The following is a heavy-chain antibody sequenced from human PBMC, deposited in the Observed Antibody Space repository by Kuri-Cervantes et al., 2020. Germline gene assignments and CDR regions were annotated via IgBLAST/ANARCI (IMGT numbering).Heavy chain of an antibody. CDR2: ISGNGDTT. CDR3: AKESHYDFWSGYYMGTPVDY. CDR1: GFTFSNSA. J-gene: IGHJ4*02. D-gene: IGHD3-3*01. V-gene: IGHV3-23*01. Sequence: GESLKISCAASGFTFSNSAMSWVRQAPGKGLEWVSSISGNGDTTYYADSVKGRFTISRDNSKNTLYLQMNSLRAEDTAVYYCAKESHYDFWSGYYMGTPVDYWGQGTLVIVSS.